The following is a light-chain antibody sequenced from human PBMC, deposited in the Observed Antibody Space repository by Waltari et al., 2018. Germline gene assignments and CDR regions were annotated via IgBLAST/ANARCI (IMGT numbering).Light chain of an antibody. J-gene: IGLJ2*01. CDR2: EVY. V-gene: IGLV2-14*01. CDR3: SSYTESGARV. Sequence: QSGLTQPASVSGSPGQSITISCTGTSNDVGTYTYVSWYQHHPDRAPLLLIYEVYNRPSGISTLFSGSKSGNTASLTISGLLAEDEAVYYCSSYTESGARVFGGGTKVTV. CDR1: SNDVGTYTY.